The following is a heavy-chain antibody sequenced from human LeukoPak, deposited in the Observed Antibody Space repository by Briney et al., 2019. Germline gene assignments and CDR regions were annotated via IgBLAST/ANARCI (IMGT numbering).Heavy chain of an antibody. Sequence: PGGSLRPSCAASGFTFSSYEMNWVRQAPGKGLEWVSYISSSGSTIYYADSVKGRFTISRDNAKNSLYLQMNSLRAEDTAVYYCARSIVVVVAATRISWFDPWGQGTLVTVSS. CDR3: ARSIVVVVAATRISWFDP. CDR2: ISSSGSTI. CDR1: GFTFSSYE. D-gene: IGHD2-15*01. J-gene: IGHJ5*02. V-gene: IGHV3-48*03.